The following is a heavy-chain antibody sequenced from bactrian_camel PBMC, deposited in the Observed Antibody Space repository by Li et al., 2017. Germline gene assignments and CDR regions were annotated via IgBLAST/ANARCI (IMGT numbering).Heavy chain of an antibody. CDR1: GDAAISSC. J-gene: IGHJ4*01. CDR2: IYTDGGDT. CDR3: AADIEDCWNPYNND. Sequence: VQLVESGGGSVQVGGSLTLSCTVSGDAAISSCVAWFRQFPGKEREGVAVIYTDGGDTYFADSVKGRFTTHRDNVKNTLYLTMNTLKPVDTAMYYCAADIEDCWNPYNNDWGQGT. V-gene: IGHV3S1*01. D-gene: IGHD1*01.